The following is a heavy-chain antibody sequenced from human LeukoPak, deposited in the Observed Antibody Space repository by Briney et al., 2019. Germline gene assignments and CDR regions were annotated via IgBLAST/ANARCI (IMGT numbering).Heavy chain of an antibody. J-gene: IGHJ5*02. CDR1: GVSLSNYA. CDR2: ISYDGSKT. D-gene: IGHD6-19*01. Sequence: GGSLRLSCAPSGVSLSNYALDWVRQAPGKGLEWVAAISYDGSKTYYTDSVKGRFTVSRDDPSDTLSLQMDSLRAEDTALYYCATSTTVAGTFWFDPRGQGTLVIVSS. CDR3: ATSTTVAGTFWFDP. V-gene: IGHV3-30*04.